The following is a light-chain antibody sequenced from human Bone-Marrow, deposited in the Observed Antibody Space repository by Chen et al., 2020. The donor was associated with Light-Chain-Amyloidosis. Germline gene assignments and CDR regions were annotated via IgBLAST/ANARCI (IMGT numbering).Light chain of an antibody. J-gene: IGLJ3*02. CDR1: NIGSTS. CDR2: DDS. CDR3: QVWDRSSDRPV. Sequence: SYVLTQPSSVSVAPGQTATIACGGNNIGSTSVHWYQQTPGQAPLLVVYDDSDRPSGIPERWSGSNSGNTATLTIGRVEAGDEADYYCQVWDRSSDRPVFGGGTKPTVL. V-gene: IGLV3-21*02.